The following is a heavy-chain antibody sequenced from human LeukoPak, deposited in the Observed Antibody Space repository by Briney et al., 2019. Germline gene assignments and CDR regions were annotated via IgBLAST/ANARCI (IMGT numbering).Heavy chain of an antibody. J-gene: IGHJ3*02. V-gene: IGHV1-2*02. CDR3: ARAGVWDYSDSSGYHNGAFDI. Sequence: ASVKGSCKASGYSFTDYYIHWVRQAPGQGLEWMGWINPNSGGTNYAQKFQGRVTMTRDTSISTAYMELSRLRSDDTAVYYCARAGVWDYSDSSGYHNGAFDIWGQGTMVTVSS. CDR2: INPNSGGT. D-gene: IGHD3-22*01. CDR1: GYSFTDYY.